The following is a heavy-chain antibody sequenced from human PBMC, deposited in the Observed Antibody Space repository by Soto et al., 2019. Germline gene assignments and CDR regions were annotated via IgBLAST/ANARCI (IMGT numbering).Heavy chain of an antibody. CDR2: IYPGDSDT. CDR1: GYSFTSYW. D-gene: IGHD2-15*01. V-gene: IGHV5-51*01. J-gene: IGHJ3*02. Sequence: GESLKISCKGSGYSFTSYWIGWVRQMPGKGLEWMGIIYPGDSDTRYSPSFQGQVTISADKSISTAYLQWSSLKASDTAMYYCARLLRLGYCSGSSQRGCDAFDIWGQGTMVTVSS. CDR3: ARLLRLGYCSGSSQRGCDAFDI.